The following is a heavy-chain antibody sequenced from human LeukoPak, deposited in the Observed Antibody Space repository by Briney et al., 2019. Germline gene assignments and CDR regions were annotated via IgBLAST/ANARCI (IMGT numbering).Heavy chain of an antibody. CDR1: GFTVSSNY. V-gene: IGHV3-53*01. CDR3: ARGHYDILTGPDYYFDY. J-gene: IGHJ4*02. D-gene: IGHD3-9*01. CDR2: IYSGGRT. Sequence: GGSLRLSCAASGFTVSSNYMSWVRQAPGKGLEWVSVIYSGGRTYYGDSVKGRFTISRDNSKNTLYLQMNSLRAEDTAVYYCARGHYDILTGPDYYFDYWGQGTLVTVSS.